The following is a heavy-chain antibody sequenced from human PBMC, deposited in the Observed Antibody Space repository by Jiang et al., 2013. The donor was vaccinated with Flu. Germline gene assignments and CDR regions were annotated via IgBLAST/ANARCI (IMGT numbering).Heavy chain of an antibody. CDR1: SYD. D-gene: IGHD3-22*01. CDR3: ARGDYYDSRDDAFDI. Sequence: SYDMHWVRPSYXKKVLEWVSAIGTAGDTYYPGSVKGRFTISRENAKNSLYLQMNSLRAEDTAVYYCARGDYYDSRDDAFDIWGQGTMVTVSS. CDR2: IGTAGDT. V-gene: IGHV3-13*01. J-gene: IGHJ3*02.